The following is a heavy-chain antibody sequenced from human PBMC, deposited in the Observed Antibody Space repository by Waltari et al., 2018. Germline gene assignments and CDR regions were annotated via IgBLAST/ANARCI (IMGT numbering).Heavy chain of an antibody. CDR1: GFTFVDYA. CDR2: ISRSSSTI. CDR3: ARRYCTNGVCYTSVDY. V-gene: IGHV3-48*01. Sequence: EVQLVASGGGLVQPGGSLRLSCAASGFTFVDYAMHWVRQAPGKGLEWVSYISRSSSTIYYADAVKGRFTISRDNAKNSLYLQMNSLRAEDTAVYYCARRYCTNGVCYTSVDYWGQGTLVTVSS. J-gene: IGHJ4*02. D-gene: IGHD2-8*01.